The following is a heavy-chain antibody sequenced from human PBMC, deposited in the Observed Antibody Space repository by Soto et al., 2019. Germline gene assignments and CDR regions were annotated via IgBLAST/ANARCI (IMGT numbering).Heavy chain of an antibody. V-gene: IGHV1-18*01. J-gene: IGHJ4*02. CDR3: ARAREINSGSYYVPFDY. Sequence: ASVKVSCKASGYTFTSYGISWVRQAPGQGLEWMGWISAYNGNTNYAQKLQGRVAMTTDTSTSTAYMELRSLRSEDTAVYYCARAREINSGSYYVPFDYWGQGTLVTVSS. D-gene: IGHD3-10*01. CDR2: ISAYNGNT. CDR1: GYTFTSYG.